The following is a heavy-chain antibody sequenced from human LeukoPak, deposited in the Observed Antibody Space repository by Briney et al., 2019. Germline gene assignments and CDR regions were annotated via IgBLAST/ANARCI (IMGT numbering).Heavy chain of an antibody. Sequence: GASVKVSCKASGGTFSSYAISWVRQAPGQGLEWMGGIIPIFGTANYAQKFQGRVTITADESTSTAYMELSSLRSEDTAVYYCARPHRADYYDSSGYSNYYYYYGMDVWGQGTTVAVSS. CDR1: GGTFSSYA. CDR2: IIPIFGTA. J-gene: IGHJ6*02. CDR3: ARPHRADYYDSSGYSNYYYYYGMDV. V-gene: IGHV1-69*13. D-gene: IGHD3-22*01.